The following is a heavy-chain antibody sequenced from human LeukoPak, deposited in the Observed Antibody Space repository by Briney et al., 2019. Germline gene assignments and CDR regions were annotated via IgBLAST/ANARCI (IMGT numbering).Heavy chain of an antibody. Sequence: NPGGSLRLSCAASGFTFSSYSMNWVRQAPGRGLEWVSSISTSSSYIYYVDSVKGRFTISRDNSKNTLYLQMNSLRAEDTAVYYCAKDDRFWSGYYGPDYWGQGTLVTVSS. CDR2: ISTSSSYI. V-gene: IGHV3-21*04. J-gene: IGHJ4*02. CDR1: GFTFSSYS. D-gene: IGHD3-3*01. CDR3: AKDDRFWSGYYGPDY.